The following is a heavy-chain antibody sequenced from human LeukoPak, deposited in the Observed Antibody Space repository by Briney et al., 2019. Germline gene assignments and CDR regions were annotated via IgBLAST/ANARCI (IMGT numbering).Heavy chain of an antibody. CDR1: GYTFTGYY. V-gene: IGHV1-2*02. CDR3: ATNVDTASYYFDY. J-gene: IGHJ4*02. Sequence: RASVKVSCKASGYTFTGYYMHWVRQAPGQGLEWMGWINPNSGGTNYAQKFQGRVTMTEDTSTDTAYMELSSLRSEDTAVYYCATNVDTASYYFDYWGQGTLVTVSS. D-gene: IGHD5-18*01. CDR2: INPNSGGT.